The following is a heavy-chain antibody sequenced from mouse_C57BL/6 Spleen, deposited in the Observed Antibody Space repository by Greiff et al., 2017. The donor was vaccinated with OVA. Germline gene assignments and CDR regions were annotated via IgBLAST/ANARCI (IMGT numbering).Heavy chain of an antibody. CDR1: LFTFITYF. V-gene: IGHV6-3*01. CDR3: TAGSRRYYFDY. J-gene: IGHJ2*01. Sequence: SINLSFFSSLFTFITYFINFFLHSPEKGLEWVAQIRLKSDNYATHYAESVKGRFTISRDDSKSSVYLQMNNLRAEDTGIYYCTAGSRRYYFDYWGQGTTLTVSS. D-gene: IGHD1-1*01. CDR2: IRLKSDNYAT.